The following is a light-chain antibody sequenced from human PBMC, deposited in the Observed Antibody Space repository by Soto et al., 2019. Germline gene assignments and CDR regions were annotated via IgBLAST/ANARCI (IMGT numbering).Light chain of an antibody. CDR1: QGISSY. Sequence: AIRMTQSPSSLSASTGDRVTITCRASQGISSYLAWYQQKPGKAPKLLIYAASTLQSGVPSRLSGSGSGTDFTLTISCLQTEDFATYYCQQYYSYPRAFGPGTKVDIK. CDR3: QQYYSYPRA. J-gene: IGKJ3*01. V-gene: IGKV1-8*01. CDR2: AAS.